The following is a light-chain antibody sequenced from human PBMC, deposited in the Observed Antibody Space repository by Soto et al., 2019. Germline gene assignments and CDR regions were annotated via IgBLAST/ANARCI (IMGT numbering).Light chain of an antibody. CDR1: SCDVGGYNY. Sequence: QSALTQPASVSGSPGQSIAISCTGTSCDVGGYNYVSWYQQHPGKAPKLMIQDVSNRPAGVSDRFSGSKSGNTASLTISGLQAEDEADYYCSSYTSSSTQVFGTGTKLTVL. CDR3: SSYTSSSTQV. V-gene: IGLV2-14*01. J-gene: IGLJ1*01. CDR2: DVS.